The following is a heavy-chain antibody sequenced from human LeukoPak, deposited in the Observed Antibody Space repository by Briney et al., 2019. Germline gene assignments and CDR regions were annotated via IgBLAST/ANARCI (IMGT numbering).Heavy chain of an antibody. Sequence: SVKVSXKASGGTFSSYAISWVRQAPGQGLEWMGRIIPIFGTANYAQKFQGRVTITTDESTSTAYMELSSLRSEDTAVYYCARLGEMATDLSDYWGQGTLVTVSS. CDR2: IIPIFGTA. CDR3: ARLGEMATDLSDY. J-gene: IGHJ4*02. V-gene: IGHV1-69*05. D-gene: IGHD5-24*01. CDR1: GGTFSSYA.